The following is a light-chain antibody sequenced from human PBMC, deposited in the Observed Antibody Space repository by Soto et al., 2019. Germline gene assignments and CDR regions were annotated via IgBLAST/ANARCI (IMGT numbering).Light chain of an antibody. Sequence: EIMMTQSPVTLSVSPGERATLSCRASQSLTSAYLVWYQQKPGLAPRLLIYGSSNRATGIPDRFSGSGSGTDFTLTISRLEPEDFAVYYCQHYDNTPPSVTFGPGTKVDIK. V-gene: IGKV3-20*01. CDR1: QSLTSAY. J-gene: IGKJ3*01. CDR2: GSS. CDR3: QHYDNTPPSVT.